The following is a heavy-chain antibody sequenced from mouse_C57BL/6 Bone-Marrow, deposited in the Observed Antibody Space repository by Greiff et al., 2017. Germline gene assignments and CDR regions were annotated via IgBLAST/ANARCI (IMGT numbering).Heavy chain of an antibody. CDR1: YFAFMASA. D-gene: IGHD1-1*01. J-gene: IGHJ3*01. CDR3: ARWDATVRGFAY. V-gene: IGHV1-49*01. CDR2: FTMYSDAT. Sequence: LKQSGAELVRPGSSVKLSCKDSYFAFMASAMHWVKPRPGHGLEWVGSFTMYSDATEYSENFKGKATFSANTSSSTAYMELSSLTSEDSAVYYCARWDATVRGFAYWGQGTLVTVAA.